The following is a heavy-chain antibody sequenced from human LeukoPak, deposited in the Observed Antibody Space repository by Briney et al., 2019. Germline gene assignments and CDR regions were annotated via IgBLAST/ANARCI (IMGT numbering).Heavy chain of an antibody. V-gene: IGHV4-59*12. CDR3: ARGPSIQLWSDPYYYYGMDV. CDR2: IYYSGST. CDR1: GGSINNYY. D-gene: IGHD5-18*01. J-gene: IGHJ6*02. Sequence: PSETLSLTCTVSGGSINNYYWNWIRQSPGRGLEWIGYIYYSGSTNYNPSLKSRVTMSVDTSKNQFSLKLSSMTAADTAVYYCARGPSIQLWSDPYYYYGMDVWGQGTTVTVSS.